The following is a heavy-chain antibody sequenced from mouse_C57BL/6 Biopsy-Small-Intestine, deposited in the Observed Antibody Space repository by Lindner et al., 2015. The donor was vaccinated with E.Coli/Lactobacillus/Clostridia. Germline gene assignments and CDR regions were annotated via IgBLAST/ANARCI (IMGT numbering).Heavy chain of an antibody. CDR3: ATPAMDF. CDR1: GFTFSDYG. Sequence: VQLQESGGGLVKPGGSLKLSCAASGFTFSDYGMHWVRQAPEKGLEGVAYISSGSDTINYADTVKGRFTISRDNAMNTLFLQMTSLRSEDTAIYYCATPAMDFWGQGTSVTVSS. V-gene: IGHV5-17*01. CDR2: ISSGSDTI. J-gene: IGHJ4*01.